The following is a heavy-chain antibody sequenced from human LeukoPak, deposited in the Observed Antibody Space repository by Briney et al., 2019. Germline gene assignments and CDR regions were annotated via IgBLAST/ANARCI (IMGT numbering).Heavy chain of an antibody. Sequence: ESGPALVKPTQTLTLTCTFSGFPLSTSGMRVSWIRQPPGKALEWLARIDWDDDKFYSTSLKTRLTISKDTSKNQVVLTMTNMDPVDTATYYCARIGYSYGYYYFDYWGQGTLVTVSS. V-gene: IGHV2-70*04. CDR3: ARIGYSYGYYYFDY. CDR1: GFPLSTSGMR. J-gene: IGHJ4*02. CDR2: IDWDDDK. D-gene: IGHD5-18*01.